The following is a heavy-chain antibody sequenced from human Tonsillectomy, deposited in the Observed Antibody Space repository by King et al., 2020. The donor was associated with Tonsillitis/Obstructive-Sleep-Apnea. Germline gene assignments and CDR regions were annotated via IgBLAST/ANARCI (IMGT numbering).Heavy chain of an antibody. J-gene: IGHJ4*02. CDR2: IYYSGST. CDR3: ARESYGSGNY. V-gene: IGHV4-59*01. Sequence: PLQESGPGLVKPSETLSLTCTVSGGSISNYYWSWLRQPPGKGLEWIGYIYYSGSTSYNPSLKSRVTISVETSKNQFSLKLSSVTAADTAVYYCARESYGSGNYWGQGTLVTVSS. CDR1: GGSISNYY. D-gene: IGHD3-10*01.